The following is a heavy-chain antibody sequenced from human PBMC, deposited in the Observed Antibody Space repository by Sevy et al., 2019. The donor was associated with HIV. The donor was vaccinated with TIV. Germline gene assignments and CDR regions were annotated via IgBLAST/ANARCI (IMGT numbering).Heavy chain of an antibody. CDR1: GFTFSSFA. D-gene: IGHD2-2*01. Sequence: GGSRLSCAASGFTFSSFALHWVRQAPGKGLEWVAVISYDGSSKYYPDSVKGRFTISRDNAKNTLYLQMNRLRPEDTAVYFCAILGVDCVSTNCYGMRSLSFDFWGQGTLVTVSS. CDR2: ISYDGSSK. CDR3: AILGVDCVSTNCYGMRSLSFDF. J-gene: IGHJ4*02. V-gene: IGHV3-30-3*01.